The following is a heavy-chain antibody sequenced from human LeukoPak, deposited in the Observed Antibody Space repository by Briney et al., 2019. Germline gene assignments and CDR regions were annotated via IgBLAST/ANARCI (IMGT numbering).Heavy chain of an antibody. CDR2: ISYDGSNK. V-gene: IGHV3-30*04. CDR1: GFTFSSYA. Sequence: GRSLRLSCPASGFTFSSYAMHWVRQAPGKGLEWVAVISYDGSNKYYADSVKGRFTISRDNSKNTLYLQMNSLRAEDTAVYYCARDLSDYGDYTFAEYFQHWGQGTLVTVSS. D-gene: IGHD4-17*01. J-gene: IGHJ1*01. CDR3: ARDLSDYGDYTFAEYFQH.